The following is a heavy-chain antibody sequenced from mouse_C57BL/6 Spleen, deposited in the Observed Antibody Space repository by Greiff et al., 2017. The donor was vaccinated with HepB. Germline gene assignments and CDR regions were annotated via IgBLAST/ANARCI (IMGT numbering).Heavy chain of an antibody. CDR1: GYTFTDYY. V-gene: IGHV1-26*01. CDR3: ARKRYYYGRAAWYFDV. J-gene: IGHJ1*03. CDR2: INPNNGGT. D-gene: IGHD1-1*01. Sequence: EVQLQQSGPELVKPGASVKISCKASGYTFTDYYMNWVKQSHGKSLEWIGDINPNNGGTSYNQKFKGKATLTVDKSSSTAYMELRSLTSEDSAVYYCARKRYYYGRAAWYFDVWGTGTTVTVSS.